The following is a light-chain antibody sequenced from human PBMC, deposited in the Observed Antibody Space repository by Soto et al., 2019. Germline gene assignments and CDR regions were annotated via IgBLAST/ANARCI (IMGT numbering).Light chain of an antibody. CDR3: QQYITYPWT. CDR1: QSLSSW. V-gene: IGKV1-5*03. Sequence: DIQMTQSPSTLSASVGDRVTITCRASQSLSSWLAWYQQKPGKAPKLLIHKASTLESGVPSRFSGSESGTEFTLTISSLQHDDFATYYCQQYITYPWTFGQGTKVEIK. J-gene: IGKJ1*01. CDR2: KAS.